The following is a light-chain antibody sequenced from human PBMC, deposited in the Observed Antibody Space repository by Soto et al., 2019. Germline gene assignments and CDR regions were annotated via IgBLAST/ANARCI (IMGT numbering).Light chain of an antibody. CDR1: NVGNKA. CDR2: YDD. V-gene: IGLV1-36*01. Sequence: QSVLTQPPSVSEAPGQRVTISCSGSNVGNKAVNWYQQLPGKAPKLLLYYDDMLSSGVSDRFSGSKSGTSASLAISGLQNDDDGDYYCAIWDDSVDGWVFGGGTKVT. J-gene: IGLJ3*02. CDR3: AIWDDSVDGWV.